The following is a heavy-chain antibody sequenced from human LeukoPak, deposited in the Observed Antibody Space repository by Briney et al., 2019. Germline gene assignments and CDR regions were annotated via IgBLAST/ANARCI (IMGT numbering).Heavy chain of an antibody. CDR3: ARHGDGYNYDFDY. D-gene: IGHD5-24*01. V-gene: IGHV5-10-1*01. Sequence: GESLKISCKGSGYSFTSYWISWVRQMPGKGLEWMGRIDPSDSYTNYSPSFQGHVTISADKSISTAYLQWSSLKASDTAMYYCARHGDGYNYDFDYWGQGTLVPVSS. CDR2: IDPSDSYT. J-gene: IGHJ4*02. CDR1: GYSFTSYW.